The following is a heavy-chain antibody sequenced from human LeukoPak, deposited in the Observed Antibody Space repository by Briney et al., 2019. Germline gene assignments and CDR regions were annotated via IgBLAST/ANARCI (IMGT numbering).Heavy chain of an antibody. Sequence: PSETLYLTCAVYGGSFSGYYWSWIRQPPGKGLEWIGEINHSGSTNYNPSLKSRVTISVDTSKNQFSLKLSSVTAADTAVYYCARGRRYSSSWYDYWGQGTLVTVSS. CDR3: ARGRRYSSSWYDY. CDR2: INHSGST. J-gene: IGHJ4*02. V-gene: IGHV4-34*01. D-gene: IGHD6-13*01. CDR1: GGSFSGYY.